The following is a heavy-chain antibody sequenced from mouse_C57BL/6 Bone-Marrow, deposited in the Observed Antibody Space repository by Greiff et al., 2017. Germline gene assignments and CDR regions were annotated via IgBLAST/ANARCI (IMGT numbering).Heavy chain of an antibody. CDR2: IDPENGDT. V-gene: IGHV14-4*01. D-gene: IGHD1-1*01. Sequence: EVQLQQSGAELVRPGASVKLSCTASGFNINDDYMHWVKQRPEQGLEWIGWIDPENGDTEYASKFQGKATITADTSSNTAYLQLSRLTSEDTAVYDCTSRDYYGLHYFDYWGQGTTLTVSS. J-gene: IGHJ2*01. CDR3: TSRDYYGLHYFDY. CDR1: GFNINDDY.